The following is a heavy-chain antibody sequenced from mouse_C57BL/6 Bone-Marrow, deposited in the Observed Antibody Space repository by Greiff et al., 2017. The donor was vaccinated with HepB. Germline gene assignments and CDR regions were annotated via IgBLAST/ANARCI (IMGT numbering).Heavy chain of an antibody. Sequence: EVKLMESGPGLVKPSQSLSLTCSVTGYSITSGYYWNWIRQFPGNKLEWMGYISYDGSNNYNPSLKNRISITRDTSKNQFFLKLNSVTTEDTATYYCARRVGYDGFDYWGQGTTLTVSS. CDR3: ARRVGYDGFDY. CDR1: GYSITSGYY. D-gene: IGHD2-2*01. J-gene: IGHJ2*01. V-gene: IGHV3-6*01. CDR2: ISYDGSN.